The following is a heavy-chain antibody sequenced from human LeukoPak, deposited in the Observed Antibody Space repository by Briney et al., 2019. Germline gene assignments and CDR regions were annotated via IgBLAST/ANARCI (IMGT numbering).Heavy chain of an antibody. D-gene: IGHD3-10*01. CDR3: AREYGELLQNDAFDI. V-gene: IGHV3-21*01. J-gene: IGHJ3*02. CDR1: GFTFSSYS. CDR2: ISSSSSYI. Sequence: PGGSLRLSCAASGFTFSSYSMNWVRQAPGKGLECVSSISSSSSYIYYADSVKGRFTISRDNAKNSLYLQMNSLRAEDTAVYYCAREYGELLQNDAFDIWGQGTMVTVSS.